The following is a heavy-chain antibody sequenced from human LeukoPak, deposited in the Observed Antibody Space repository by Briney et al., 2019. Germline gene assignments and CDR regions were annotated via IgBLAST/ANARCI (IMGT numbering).Heavy chain of an antibody. CDR3: ARGEYYYDGGY. CDR1: GLTFSSYW. CDR2: IKQDGSQK. J-gene: IGHJ4*02. V-gene: IGHV3-7*03. D-gene: IGHD3-22*01. Sequence: GGSLRLSCAASGLTFSSYWMSWVRQAPGKGLEWVANIKQDGSQKYYVDSVRGRFTISRDNAKNSLYLQMNSLRVEDTAVYYCARGEYYYDGGYWGQGTLVTVSS.